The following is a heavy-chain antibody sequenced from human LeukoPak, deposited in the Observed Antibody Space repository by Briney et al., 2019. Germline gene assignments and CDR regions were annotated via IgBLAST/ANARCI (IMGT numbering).Heavy chain of an antibody. D-gene: IGHD1-26*01. V-gene: IGHV1-18*01. CDR2: ISAYNGNT. CDR1: GYTFTSYG. CDR3: ARAPQGELGSLYYFDY. Sequence: ASVKVSCKASGYTFTSYGISWVRQAPGQGLEWMGWISAYNGNTNYAQKLQGRVTMTTDTSTSTAYMELRSLRSDDTAVYYCARAPQGELGSLYYFDYWGQGTLVTVSS. J-gene: IGHJ4*02.